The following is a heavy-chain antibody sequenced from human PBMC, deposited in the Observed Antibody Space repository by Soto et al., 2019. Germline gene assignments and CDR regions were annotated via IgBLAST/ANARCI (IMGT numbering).Heavy chain of an antibody. Sequence: ASVKVSYKASGYTFTSYYMHWVRQAPGQGLEWMGIINPSGGSTSYAQKFQGRVTMTRDTSTSTVYMELSSLRSEDTAVYYCAVLAYCGGDCYNFDYWGQGTLVTVSS. CDR3: AVLAYCGGDCYNFDY. CDR1: GYTFTSYY. J-gene: IGHJ4*02. V-gene: IGHV1-46*01. D-gene: IGHD2-21*02. CDR2: INPSGGST.